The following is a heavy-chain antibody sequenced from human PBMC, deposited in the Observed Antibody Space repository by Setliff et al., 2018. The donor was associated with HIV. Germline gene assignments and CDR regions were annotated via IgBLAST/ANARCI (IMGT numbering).Heavy chain of an antibody. V-gene: IGHV4-39*01. CDR2: VHYSGAA. CDR1: GDSISDNDLY. CDR3: ARYRSKLDWFDP. J-gene: IGHJ5*02. Sequence: SETLSLTCSLSGDSISDNDLYWGWIRQPPGKGLEWIGIVHYSGAAYYNPSPKSRVTISVDTSQNQFSLKLRSVTAADTAVYYCARYRSKLDWFDPWGQGTLVTVS. D-gene: IGHD1-26*01.